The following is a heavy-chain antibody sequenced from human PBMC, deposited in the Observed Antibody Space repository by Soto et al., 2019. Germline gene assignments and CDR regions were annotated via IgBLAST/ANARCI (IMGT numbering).Heavy chain of an antibody. CDR3: VRDGTKTSRDWFDX. J-gene: IGHJ5*02. Sequence: ADTLSLTCTVSGASISGFYWSWIRKSAGKGLEGIGRIYSTGTTDYNPSLKSLVMMSVDTSKKQFSLKLRSVTAADTAVYYCVRDGTKTSRDWFDXWGQGISVTVSX. V-gene: IGHV4-4*07. CDR1: GASISGFY. D-gene: IGHD1-26*01. CDR2: IYSTGTT.